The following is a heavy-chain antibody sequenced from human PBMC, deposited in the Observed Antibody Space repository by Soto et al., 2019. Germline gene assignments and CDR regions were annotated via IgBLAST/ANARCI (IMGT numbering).Heavy chain of an antibody. V-gene: IGHV3-23*01. CDR2: ISGSGGST. CDR3: AKEGVRAPGYFDY. Sequence: GESLKISCAASGFTFSSYAMSWVRQAPGKGLEWVSAISGSGGSTYYADSVKGRFTISRDNSKNTLYLQMNSLRAEDTAVYYCAKEGVRAPGYFDYWGPGTLVTVSS. CDR1: GFTFSSYA. D-gene: IGHD2-8*01. J-gene: IGHJ4*02.